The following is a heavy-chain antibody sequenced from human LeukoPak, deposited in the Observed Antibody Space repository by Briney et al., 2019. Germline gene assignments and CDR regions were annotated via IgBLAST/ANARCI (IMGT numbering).Heavy chain of an antibody. V-gene: IGHV1-2*02. CDR1: GYTFTGYY. Sequence: GASVTVSCKASGYTFTGYYMPWVRQAPGQGLEWMGWINPNSGGTNYAQKFQGRVTMTRDTSISTAYMELSRLRSDDTAVYYCARDLSYCSGGSSYRRNWFDPWGQGTLVTVSS. CDR2: INPNSGGT. D-gene: IGHD2-15*01. J-gene: IGHJ5*02. CDR3: ARDLSYCSGGSSYRRNWFDP.